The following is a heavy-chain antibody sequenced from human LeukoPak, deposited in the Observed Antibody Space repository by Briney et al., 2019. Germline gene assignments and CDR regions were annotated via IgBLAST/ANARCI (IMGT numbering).Heavy chain of an antibody. Sequence: GGSLRLSCAASGFTFSSYSMNWVRQAPGKGLEWVSLITGSGDYTYYADSVKGRFTISRDNSKNTLYLQMNSLRAEDTAVFYCAKEPRHCGGDCFSLLDYWGQGTLVTVSS. D-gene: IGHD2-21*02. CDR1: GFTFSSYS. CDR3: AKEPRHCGGDCFSLLDY. J-gene: IGHJ4*02. CDR2: ITGSGDYT. V-gene: IGHV3-23*01.